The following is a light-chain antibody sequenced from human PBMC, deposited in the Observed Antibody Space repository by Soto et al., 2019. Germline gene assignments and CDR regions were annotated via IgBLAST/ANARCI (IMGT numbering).Light chain of an antibody. Sequence: DIQLTQSPSFLSASVGDRVTVTCRASQGISSYLAWYQQKPGKAPQLLIYGAYTLQTGVPSRFSGSGSGTEFTLTISSLQPEDFATYYCQQLNTYPLTFGGGTKVYIK. CDR2: GAY. CDR1: QGISSY. J-gene: IGKJ4*01. CDR3: QQLNTYPLT. V-gene: IGKV1-9*01.